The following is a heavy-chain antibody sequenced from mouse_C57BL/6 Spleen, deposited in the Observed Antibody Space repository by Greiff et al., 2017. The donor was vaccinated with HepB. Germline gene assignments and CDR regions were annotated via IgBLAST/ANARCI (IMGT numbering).Heavy chain of an antibody. CDR3: ARRAYSNYSWYFDV. CDR1: GYTFTSYW. CDR2: IDPSDSYT. D-gene: IGHD2-5*01. J-gene: IGHJ1*03. V-gene: IGHV1-50*01. Sequence: QVQLKQPGAELVKPGASVKLSCKASGYTFTSYWMQWVKQRPGQGLEWIGEIDPSDSYTNYNQKFKGKATLTVDTSSSTAYMQLSSLTSEDSAVYYCARRAYSNYSWYFDVWGTGTTVTVSS.